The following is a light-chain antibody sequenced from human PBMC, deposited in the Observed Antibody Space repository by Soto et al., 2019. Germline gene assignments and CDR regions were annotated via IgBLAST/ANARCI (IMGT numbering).Light chain of an antibody. CDR1: ESVSSY. CDR3: QKSYSKWT. Sequence: DIQMTQSPSSLSASGGDRVIITCRAKESVSSYVNWYQQKPGKAPKLLIYAASSLQSGVPARFSGSGSVIDFTLTISGLQPEDFATYYCQKSYSKWTFGQGTKVEIK. J-gene: IGKJ1*01. CDR2: AAS. V-gene: IGKV1-39*01.